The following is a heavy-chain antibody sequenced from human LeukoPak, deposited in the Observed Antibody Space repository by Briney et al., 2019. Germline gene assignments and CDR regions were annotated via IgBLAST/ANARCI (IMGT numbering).Heavy chain of an antibody. CDR3: AAECGGDCYSGWFDP. D-gene: IGHD2-21*02. V-gene: IGHV1-69*05. CDR1: GYTFTSYY. J-gene: IGHJ5*02. Sequence: GASVKVSCKASGYTFTSYYLHWVRQAPGQGLEWMGRIIPIFGTANYAQKFQGRVTITTDESTSTAYMELSSLRSEDTAVYYCAAECGGDCYSGWFDPWGQGTLVTVSS. CDR2: IIPIFGTA.